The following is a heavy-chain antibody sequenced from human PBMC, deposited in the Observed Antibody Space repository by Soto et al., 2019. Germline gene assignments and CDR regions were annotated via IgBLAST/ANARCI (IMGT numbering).Heavy chain of an antibody. V-gene: IGHV2-5*02. CDR1: GFSLSTSGVG. J-gene: IGHJ5*02. D-gene: IGHD4-17*01. CDR2: IYWDDDK. Sequence: QITLKESGPTLVKPTQTLTLTCTFSGFSLSTSGVGVGWIRQPPGKALEWLALIYWDDDKRYSPSLKSRLTITKDTSKNQVVLTMTNMDPVDTAAYYCAHRQGYGDPFDPWGQGTLVTVSS. CDR3: AHRQGYGDPFDP.